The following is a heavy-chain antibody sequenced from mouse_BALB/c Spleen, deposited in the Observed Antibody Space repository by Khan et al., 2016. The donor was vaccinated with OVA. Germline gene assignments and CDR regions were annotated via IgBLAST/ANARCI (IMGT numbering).Heavy chain of an antibody. CDR1: GFTFSTYG. CDR2: INTGGAYT. D-gene: IGHD1-1*01. J-gene: IGHJ3*01. CDR3: ARLAYYYNSEGFAY. Sequence: EVKLVESGGDFVRPGGSLKLSCAASGFTFSTYGMSWVRQTPDKRLEWVATINTGGAYTYYPDTVKGRFTISRDNAKNTLYLQLSRLKSEDTAIYYCARLAYYYNSEGFAYWGRGTLVTVSA. V-gene: IGHV5-6*01.